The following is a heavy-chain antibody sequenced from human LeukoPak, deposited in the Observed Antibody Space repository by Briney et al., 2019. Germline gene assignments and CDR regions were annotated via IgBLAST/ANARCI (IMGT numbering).Heavy chain of an antibody. Sequence: SETLSLTCAVYGGSFSGYYWSWIRQPPGKGLEWIGEINHSGSTNYNPSPKSRVTISVDTSKNQFSLKLSSVTAADTAVYYCARGVVVAATRGPDDYWGQGTLVTVSS. CDR3: ARGVVVAATRGPDDY. CDR2: INHSGST. D-gene: IGHD2-15*01. V-gene: IGHV4-34*01. CDR1: GGSFSGYY. J-gene: IGHJ4*02.